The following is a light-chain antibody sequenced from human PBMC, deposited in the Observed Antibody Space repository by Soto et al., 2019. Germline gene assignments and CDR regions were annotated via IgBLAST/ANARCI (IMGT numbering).Light chain of an antibody. Sequence: QSALTQPPSVSGSPGQSVTISCTGTSSDVGAYNFVSWYQQYPGKAPKLIIFDVSARPSGVPDRFSGSKSGNTASLTISGLQADREADYYFRSYAGNFPPVLGRGTQLTVL. J-gene: IGLJ2*01. CDR2: DVS. CDR3: RSYAGNFPPV. CDR1: SSDVGAYNF. V-gene: IGLV2-11*01.